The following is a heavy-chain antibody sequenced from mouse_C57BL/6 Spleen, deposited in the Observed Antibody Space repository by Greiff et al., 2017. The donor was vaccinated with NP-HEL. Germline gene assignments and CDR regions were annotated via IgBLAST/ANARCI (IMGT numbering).Heavy chain of an antibody. V-gene: IGHV1-59*01. CDR2: IDPSDSYT. CDR1: GYTFTSYW. J-gene: IGHJ2*01. Sequence: QVQLQQPGAELVRPGTSVKLSCKASGYTFTSYWMHWVKQRPGQGLEWIGVIDPSDSYTNYNQKFKGKATLTVDTSSSTAYMQLSSLTSEDSAVYYCARRWDYDYFDYWGQGTTLTVSS. CDR3: ARRWDYDYFDY. D-gene: IGHD2-4*01.